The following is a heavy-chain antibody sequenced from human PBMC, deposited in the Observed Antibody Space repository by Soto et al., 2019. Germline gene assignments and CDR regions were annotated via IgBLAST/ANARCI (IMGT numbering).Heavy chain of an antibody. D-gene: IGHD2-15*01. CDR3: ARRPHLGYCSGGSCYSGPLGAFDI. V-gene: IGHV4-39*01. CDR2: IYYSGST. Sequence: SETLSLTCTVSGGSISSSSYYWGWIRQPPGKGLEWIGSIYYSGSTYYNPSLKSRVTISVDTSKNQFSLKLSSVTAADTAVYYCARRPHLGYCSGGSCYSGPLGAFDIWGQGTMVTVSS. J-gene: IGHJ3*02. CDR1: GGSISSSSYY.